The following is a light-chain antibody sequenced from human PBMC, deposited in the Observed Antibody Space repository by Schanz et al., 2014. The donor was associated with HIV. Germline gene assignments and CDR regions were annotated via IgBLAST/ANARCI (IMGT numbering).Light chain of an antibody. CDR3: QQYDKYSYT. CDR2: DAS. J-gene: IGKJ2*01. V-gene: IGKV3-20*01. CDR1: QSISSSL. Sequence: EIVLTQSPGTLSLSPGERGTLSCRASQSISSSLLAWYQQKPGQAPRLLIYDASNRATGIPARFSGSGSGTEFTLTISSLQPDDFATYYCQQYDKYSYTFGQGTKLEIK.